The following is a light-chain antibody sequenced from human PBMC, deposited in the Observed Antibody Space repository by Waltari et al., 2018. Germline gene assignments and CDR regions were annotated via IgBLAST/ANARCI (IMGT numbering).Light chain of an antibody. V-gene: IGKV1-9*01. J-gene: IGKJ5*01. CDR2: SAS. Sequence: IQLTQSPSSLSASVGDRVTITFRASQGSNSYLAWYQQKPGKAPNLLIYSASTLQSSVPSRCSGSGSGIDFTLTISSLQPEDFATYYCQQLKSYPITFGQETRLEIK. CDR1: QGSNSY. CDR3: QQLKSYPIT.